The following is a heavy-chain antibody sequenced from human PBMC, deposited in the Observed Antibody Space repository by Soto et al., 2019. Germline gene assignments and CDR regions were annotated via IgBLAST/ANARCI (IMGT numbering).Heavy chain of an antibody. CDR1: SDSISSSTYY. J-gene: IGHJ2*01. Sequence: QLHLQESGPGLVRPSETLSLTCAVSSDSISSSTYYWGWIRQPPGKGFEWIGTIYYSGNTYCNPSHQCRAPISVAMSKSQLSLHLRSVTAADTAVYYCARQVSRYCGADCLYWDFDLWGRGTLVTVSS. CDR2: IYYSGNT. V-gene: IGHV4-39*01. CDR3: ARQVSRYCGADCLYWDFDL. D-gene: IGHD2-21*02.